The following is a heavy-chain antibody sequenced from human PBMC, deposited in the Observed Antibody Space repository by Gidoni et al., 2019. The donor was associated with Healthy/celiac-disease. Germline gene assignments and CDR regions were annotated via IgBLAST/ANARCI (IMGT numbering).Heavy chain of an antibody. Sequence: EVQLLESGGGLVQPGGSLRLSSAAPGFTFSSYAMSWFRQATGKGLEWVSASSCSGGRTYYEESVKGRLTISRDNSKNTLYLQMNSLRAEDTAVYYCAKGSTGYFEGFSVYWGQGTLVNVSS. J-gene: IGHJ4*02. CDR3: AKGSTGYFEGFSVY. D-gene: IGHD1-1*01. CDR2: SSCSGGRT. CDR1: GFTFSSYA. V-gene: IGHV3-23*01.